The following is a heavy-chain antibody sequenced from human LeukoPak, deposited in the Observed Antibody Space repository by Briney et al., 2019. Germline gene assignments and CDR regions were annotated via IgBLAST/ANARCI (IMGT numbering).Heavy chain of an antibody. Sequence: PGGSLRLSCATSGFRFDEYNIHWVRQPPGRGLEWVFVIDRDSGGTHYADSVRGRFTISRDNIKKSLNLQMNSLTTEDTAFYYCAKEHCTGWPNLDYWGQGTLVTVSS. CDR3: AKEHCTGWPNLDY. V-gene: IGHV3-43*01. CDR1: GFRFDEYN. CDR2: IDRDSGGT. D-gene: IGHD2-8*02. J-gene: IGHJ4*02.